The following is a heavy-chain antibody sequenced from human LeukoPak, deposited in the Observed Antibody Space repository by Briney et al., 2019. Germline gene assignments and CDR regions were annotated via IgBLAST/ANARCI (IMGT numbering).Heavy chain of an antibody. CDR3: ARSNYYGSQSEY. V-gene: IGHV1-2*02. CDR2: VNPNSGDT. D-gene: IGHD3-10*01. CDR1: GYTFSAFH. J-gene: IGHJ4*02. Sequence: ASVKVSCEASGYTFSAFHIHWVRLAPGQGSEWMGWVNPNSGDTNYAQRFRGRVTMTRDTSINTAYMELSSLRSDDTAVYYCARSNYYGSQSEYWGQGTLVAVSS.